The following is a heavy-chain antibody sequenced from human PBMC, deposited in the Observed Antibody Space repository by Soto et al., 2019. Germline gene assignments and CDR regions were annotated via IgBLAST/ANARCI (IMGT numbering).Heavy chain of an antibody. CDR2: IWYDGSNK. J-gene: IGHJ4*02. V-gene: IGHV3-33*01. CDR3: ARGLRRGVRSNWNDVRSDIDY. CDR1: GFTFISDG. D-gene: IGHD1-1*01. Sequence: TGGSLILSCAASGFTFISDGMHWVRQAPGKGLEWVAVIWYDGSNKYYADSVKGRFTISRDNSKNTLYLQMNSLRAEDTAVYYCARGLRRGVRSNWNDVRSDIDYWGQGTLVTVSS.